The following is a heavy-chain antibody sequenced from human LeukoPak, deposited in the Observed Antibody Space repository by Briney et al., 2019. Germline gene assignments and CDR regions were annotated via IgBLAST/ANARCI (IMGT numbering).Heavy chain of an antibody. V-gene: IGHV4-59*12. CDR2: IYYTGST. Sequence: SETLSLTCTISGGSISSYFWSWIRQPPGKGLEWIGYIYYTGSTNYNPSLKSRVIISLDTSKNQFSLKLSSVTAADTAVYYCARDASSGWAWGQGTLVTVSS. J-gene: IGHJ5*02. CDR1: GGSISSYF. CDR3: ARDASSGWA. D-gene: IGHD6-19*01.